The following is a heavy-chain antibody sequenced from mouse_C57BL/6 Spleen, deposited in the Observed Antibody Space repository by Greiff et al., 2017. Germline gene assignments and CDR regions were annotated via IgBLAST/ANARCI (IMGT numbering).Heavy chain of an antibody. CDR3: ARGSYDYEGVFAY. J-gene: IGHJ3*01. CDR2: IDPEYGET. D-gene: IGHD2-4*01. CDR1: GFNIKDYY. V-gene: IGHV14-2*01. Sequence: VQLQQSGAELVKPGASVKLSCTASGFNIKDYYMHWVKQRTEQGLEWIGRIDPEYGETKYAPKFQGKATITADTSSNTAYLQLSSLTSEDTAVYYCARGSYDYEGVFAYWGQGTLVTVSA.